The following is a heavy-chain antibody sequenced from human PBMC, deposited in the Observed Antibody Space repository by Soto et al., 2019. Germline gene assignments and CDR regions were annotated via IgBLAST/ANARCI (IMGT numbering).Heavy chain of an antibody. CDR1: GGSISSYY. J-gene: IGHJ4*02. CDR3: ARLTRYFDY. Sequence: SETLSLTCTVSGGSISSYYWSWIRQPPGKGLEWIGYIYYSGSTNYNPSLKSRVTISVDTSKNQFSLKLSSVTAADTAVYYCARLTRYFDYWGQGTLVTVSS. V-gene: IGHV4-59*08. CDR2: IYYSGST.